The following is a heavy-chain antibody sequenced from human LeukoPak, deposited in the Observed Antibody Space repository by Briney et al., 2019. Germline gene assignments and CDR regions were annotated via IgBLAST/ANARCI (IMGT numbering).Heavy chain of an antibody. V-gene: IGHV3-33*08. CDR1: GFTFSSYA. D-gene: IGHD6-13*01. CDR3: ARDIAAAGPYYFDY. CDR2: IWYDGSNK. J-gene: IGHJ4*02. Sequence: GGSLRLSCAASGFTFSSYAMSWVRQAPGKGLEWVAVIWYDGSNKYYADSVKGRFTISRDNSKNTLYLQMNSLRAEDTAVYYCARDIAAAGPYYFDYWGQGTLVTVSS.